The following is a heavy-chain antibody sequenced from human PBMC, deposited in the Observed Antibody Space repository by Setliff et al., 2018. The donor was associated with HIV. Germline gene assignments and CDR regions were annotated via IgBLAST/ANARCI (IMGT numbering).Heavy chain of an antibody. D-gene: IGHD3-10*01. V-gene: IGHV3-66*02. Sequence: GGSLRLSCAASGFSVSSSYMSWVRQTPGEGLEWVSSIYSSGDTYHADSVKGRVTLSRDNSKNTLYLQMNSLRPEDTAVYYCARVRLYNNALDYWGQGTLVTVSS. CDR2: IYSSGDT. J-gene: IGHJ4*02. CDR1: GFSVSSSY. CDR3: ARVRLYNNALDY.